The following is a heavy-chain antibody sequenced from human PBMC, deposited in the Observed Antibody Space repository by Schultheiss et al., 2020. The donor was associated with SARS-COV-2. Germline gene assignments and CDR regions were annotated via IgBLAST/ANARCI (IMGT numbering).Heavy chain of an antibody. J-gene: IGHJ3*02. V-gene: IGHV1-46*01. CDR2: INPSGGST. CDR3: ARDGGYYGSGSYWEHAFDI. CDR1: GYTFTSYS. Sequence: ASVKVSCKTSGYTFTSYSMHWVRQAPGQGLEWMATINPSGGSTTYAQRFQGRVTMTRDTSTSTVYIELSSLISEDTAVYYCARDGGYYGSGSYWEHAFDIWGQGTMVTVSS. D-gene: IGHD3-10*01.